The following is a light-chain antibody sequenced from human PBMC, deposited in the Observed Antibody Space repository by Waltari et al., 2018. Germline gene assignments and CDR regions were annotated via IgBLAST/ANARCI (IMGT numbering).Light chain of an antibody. CDR1: QSVSSN. CDR3: LQYNDWPPWT. V-gene: IGKV3-15*01. CDR2: GAS. Sequence: EIVMTQSPATLSVSPGERATLSCRASQSVSSNLAWYQQKPGQAPRLLIFGASTRATDIPARFSGSGSGTEFTLTISSLQSEGFAVYYCLQYNDWPPWTFGQGTKVEIK. J-gene: IGKJ1*01.